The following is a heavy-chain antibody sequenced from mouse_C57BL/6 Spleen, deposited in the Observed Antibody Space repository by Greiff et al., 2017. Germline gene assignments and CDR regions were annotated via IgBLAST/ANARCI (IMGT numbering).Heavy chain of an antibody. J-gene: IGHJ4*01. Sequence: QVQLQQPGAELVRPGTSVKLSCKASGYTFTSYWMHWVKQRPGQGLEWIGVIDPSDSYTNYNQKFKGKATLTVETSSSTAYMQLSSLTSEDSAVYYCARGHKGYAMDYWGQGTSVTVSS. CDR2: IDPSDSYT. CDR1: GYTFTSYW. CDR3: ARGHKGYAMDY. V-gene: IGHV1-59*01.